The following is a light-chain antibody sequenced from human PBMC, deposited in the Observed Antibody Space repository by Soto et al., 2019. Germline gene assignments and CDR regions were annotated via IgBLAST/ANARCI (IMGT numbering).Light chain of an antibody. CDR2: DVS. CDR1: SSDVGAYKF. Sequence: QCALTQPRSVSGSPGQSVTISCSGTSSDVGAYKFVSWYQQHPGKAPKLMIYDVSKRPSGVPDRFSGSKSGNTASLAISGLQAVDEADYYCCSYAGTYTWVFGGGTKLTVL. CDR3: CSYAGTYTWV. V-gene: IGLV2-11*01. J-gene: IGLJ3*02.